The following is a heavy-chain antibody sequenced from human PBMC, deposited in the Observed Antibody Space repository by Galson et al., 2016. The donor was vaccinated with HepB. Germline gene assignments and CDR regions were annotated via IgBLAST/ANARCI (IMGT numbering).Heavy chain of an antibody. CDR2: IIPIFATA. Sequence: SVKVSCKASGGTFSIYAITWVRQAPGRGLEWMGGIIPIFATANYTQKFQGRVTITADESTTTAYMELSSLRSEDTALYYCARSRFPPSDPTVTAHYYSAMDVWGQGTTVTVSS. J-gene: IGHJ6*02. CDR1: GGTFSIYA. V-gene: IGHV1-69*13. CDR3: ARSRFPPSDPTVTAHYYSAMDV. D-gene: IGHD4-17*01.